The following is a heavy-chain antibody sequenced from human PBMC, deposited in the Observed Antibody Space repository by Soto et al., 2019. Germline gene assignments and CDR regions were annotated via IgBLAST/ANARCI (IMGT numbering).Heavy chain of an antibody. J-gene: IGHJ4*02. CDR2: INPNSGGT. D-gene: IGHD3-10*01. CDR1: GYTFTGYY. V-gene: IGHV1-2*04. CDR3: ACTYYYGSDALGGFDY. Sequence: QVQLVQSGAEVKKPGASVKVSCKASGYTFTGYYMHWVRQAPGQGLEWMGWINPNSGGTNYAQKFQGWVTMTRDTSISTAYMELSRLRSDDTAVYYCACTYYYGSDALGGFDYWGQGTLVTVSS.